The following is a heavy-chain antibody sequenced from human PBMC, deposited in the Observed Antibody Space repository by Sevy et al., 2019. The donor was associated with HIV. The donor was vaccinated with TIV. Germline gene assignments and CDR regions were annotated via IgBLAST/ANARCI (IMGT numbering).Heavy chain of an antibody. CDR2: IWFDGNNK. D-gene: IGHD3-10*01. J-gene: IGHJ4*02. V-gene: IGHV3-33*01. Sequence: GESLRLSCAASGFTFSSYGMHWVRQAPGKGLEWVAVIWFDGNNKYYADSVKGRFTISRDNSKNTLNLKMNSLRAEDTAVYYCARDRVDGSGSFFDYWGQGTLVTVSS. CDR1: GFTFSSYG. CDR3: ARDRVDGSGSFFDY.